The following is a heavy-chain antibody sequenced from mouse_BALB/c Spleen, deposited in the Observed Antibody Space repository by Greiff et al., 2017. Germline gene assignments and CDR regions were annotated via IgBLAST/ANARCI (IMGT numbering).Heavy chain of an antibody. Sequence: EVQLQESGPELMKPGASVKISCKASGYSFTSYYMHWVKQSHGKSLEWIGYIDPFNGGTSYNQKFKGKATLTVDKSSSTAYMHLSSLTSEDSAVYYCARGGKTVRDYAMDYWGQGTSVTVSS. J-gene: IGHJ4*01. D-gene: IGHD2-14*01. CDR2: IDPFNGGT. CDR3: ARGGKTVRDYAMDY. V-gene: IGHV1S135*01. CDR1: GYSFTSYY.